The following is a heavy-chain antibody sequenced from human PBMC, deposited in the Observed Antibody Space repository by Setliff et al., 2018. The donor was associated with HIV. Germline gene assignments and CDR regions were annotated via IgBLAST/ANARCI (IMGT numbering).Heavy chain of an antibody. J-gene: IGHJ1*01. D-gene: IGHD6-6*01. CDR3: ARDPAPSSSASYFQH. V-gene: IGHV4-31*03. CDR1: GGSISSAGYY. CDR2: IYNTGSA. Sequence: SETLSLTCTVSGGSISSAGYYWSWIRQHPGKGLEWIGYIYNTGSAYFNPSLKSRLTISVDTSRNQFSLKLSSVTAADTAVYYCARDPAPSSSASYFQHWGQGTPVTVSS.